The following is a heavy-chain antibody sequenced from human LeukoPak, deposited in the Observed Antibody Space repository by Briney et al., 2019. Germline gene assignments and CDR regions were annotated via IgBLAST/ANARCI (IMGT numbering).Heavy chain of an antibody. D-gene: IGHD4-11*01. CDR2: IIPIFGTA. Sequence: SVEVSCKASGGTFSSYAISWVRQAPGQGLEWMGGIIPIFGTANYAQKFQGRVAITADESTSTAYMELSSLRSEDTAVYYCARDHYSVADYYYGMDVWGQGTTVTVSS. CDR1: GGTFSSYA. V-gene: IGHV1-69*13. J-gene: IGHJ6*02. CDR3: ARDHYSVADYYYGMDV.